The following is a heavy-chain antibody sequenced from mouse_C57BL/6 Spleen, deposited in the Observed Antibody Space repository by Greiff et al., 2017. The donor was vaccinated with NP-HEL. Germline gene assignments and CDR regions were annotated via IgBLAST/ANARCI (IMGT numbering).Heavy chain of an antibody. CDR1: GFTFSSYA. J-gene: IGHJ3*01. CDR2: ISDGGSYT. Sequence: EVKLEESGGGLVKPGGSLKLSCAASGFTFSSYAMSWVRQTPEKRLEWVATISDGGSYTYYPDNVKGRFTISRDNAKNNLYLQMSHLKSEDTAMYYCARDRGGKESAFAYWGQGTLVTVSA. CDR3: ARDRGGKESAFAY. V-gene: IGHV5-4*01.